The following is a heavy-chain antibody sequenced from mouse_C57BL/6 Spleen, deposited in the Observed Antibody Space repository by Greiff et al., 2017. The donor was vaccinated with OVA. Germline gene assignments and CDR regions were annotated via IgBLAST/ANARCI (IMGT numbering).Heavy chain of an antibody. D-gene: IGHD1-1*01. Sequence: QVQLKQPGAELVKPGASVKMSCKASGYTFTSYWITWVKQRPGQGLEWIGDIYPGSGSTNYNEKFKSKATLTVDTSSSTAYMQLSSLTSEDSAVYYCARWDYYGSRVDLDDWGTGTTVTVAS. CDR1: GYTFTSYW. CDR2: IYPGSGST. J-gene: IGHJ1*03. CDR3: ARWDYYGSRVDLDD. V-gene: IGHV1-55*01.